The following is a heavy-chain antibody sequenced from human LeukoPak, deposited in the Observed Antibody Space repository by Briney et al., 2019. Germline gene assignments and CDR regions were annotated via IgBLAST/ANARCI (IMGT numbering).Heavy chain of an antibody. V-gene: IGHV3-7*01. CDR2: IKQDGSEK. CDR1: GFTFSIYW. D-gene: IGHD3-10*01. Sequence: PGGSLRLSCAASGFTFSIYWMSWVRQAPGKGLEWVANIKQDGSEKYYVDSVKGRFTISRDNAKNSLYLQMNSLRAEDTAVYYCARDPYGSGSYSRFHPWGQGTLVTVSS. J-gene: IGHJ5*02. CDR3: ARDPYGSGSYSRFHP.